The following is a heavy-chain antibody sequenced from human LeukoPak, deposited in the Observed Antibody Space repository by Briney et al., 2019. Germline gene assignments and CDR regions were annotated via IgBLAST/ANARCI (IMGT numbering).Heavy chain of an antibody. CDR1: GFTFDDYG. V-gene: IGHV3-48*03. D-gene: IGHD6-19*01. Sequence: GGSLRLSCAASGFTFDDYGMSWVRQAPGKGLEWVSYISSSGSTIYYADSVKGRFTISRDNAKNSLYLQMNSLRAEDTAVYYCASRYSSGWPFDYWGQGTLVTVSS. CDR3: ASRYSSGWPFDY. J-gene: IGHJ4*02. CDR2: ISSSGSTI.